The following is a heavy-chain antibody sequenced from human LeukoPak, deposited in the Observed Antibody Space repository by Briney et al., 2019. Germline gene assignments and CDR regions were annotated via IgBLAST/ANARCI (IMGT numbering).Heavy chain of an antibody. J-gene: IGHJ4*02. D-gene: IGHD6-19*01. CDR2: INWNGGST. Sequence: GGSPRLSCAAPGFTFDDYGMSWVRQAPGKGLEWVSGINWNGGSTGYADSVKGRFTISRDNAKNSLYLQMNSLRAEDTALYYCARDPDSSGWFDYWGQGTLVTVSS. CDR3: ARDPDSSGWFDY. CDR1: GFTFDDYG. V-gene: IGHV3-20*04.